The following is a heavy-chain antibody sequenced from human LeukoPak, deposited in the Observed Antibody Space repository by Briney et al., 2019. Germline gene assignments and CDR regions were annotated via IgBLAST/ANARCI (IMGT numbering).Heavy chain of an antibody. Sequence: PGGSLRLSCAAPGFTFSGYWMSWVRQAPGKGLEWVATIKQDASEKTYVDSVEGRFTSSRDNAKSSLFLQMDSLRAEDTAVYYCARFGMDAAIDYWGQGTLVTVSS. J-gene: IGHJ4*02. CDR1: GFTFSGYW. V-gene: IGHV3-7*01. CDR3: ARFGMDAAIDY. D-gene: IGHD2-15*01. CDR2: IKQDASEK.